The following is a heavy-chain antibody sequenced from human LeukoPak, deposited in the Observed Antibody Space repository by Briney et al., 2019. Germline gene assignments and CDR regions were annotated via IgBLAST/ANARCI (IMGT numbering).Heavy chain of an antibody. Sequence: GGSLRLSCVGSGLPFSGFELNWVRQAPGKGLEWVSSISSSSSYIYYADSVKGRFTISRDNAKNSLYLQMNSLRAEDTAVYYCARTLDYWGQGTLVTVSS. CDR2: ISSSSSYI. CDR3: ARTLDY. J-gene: IGHJ4*02. V-gene: IGHV3-21*01. CDR1: GLPFSGFE.